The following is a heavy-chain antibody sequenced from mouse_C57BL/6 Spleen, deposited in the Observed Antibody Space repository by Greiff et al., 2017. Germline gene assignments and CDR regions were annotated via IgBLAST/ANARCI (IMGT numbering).Heavy chain of an antibody. D-gene: IGHD1-1*01. V-gene: IGHV14-4*01. CDR2: IDPENGGT. CDR1: GFYIKDDY. CDR3: TTAVVDTRAY. J-gene: IGHJ3*01. Sequence: EVQLQQSGPELVRPGASVKLSCTASGFYIKDDYMHWVKQRPEQGLEWIGWIDPENGGTEYASQFPGKDTITADTSSKTAYLLLSGLTSEDTAVYYCTTAVVDTRAYWGQGTLVTVSA.